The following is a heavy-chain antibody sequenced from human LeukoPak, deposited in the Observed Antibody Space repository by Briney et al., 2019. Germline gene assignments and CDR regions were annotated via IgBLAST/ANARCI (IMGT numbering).Heavy chain of an antibody. J-gene: IGHJ3*02. CDR3: AAAPNVDIVATIRRGAFDI. D-gene: IGHD5-12*01. V-gene: IGHV1-8*01. CDR1: GYTFTSYD. CDR2: MNPNSGNT. Sequence: ASVKVSCKASGYTFTSYDINWVRQATGQGLEWMGWMNPNSGNTGYAQKFQGRVTMTRNTSISTAYMELSSLRSEDTAAYYCAAAPNVDIVATIRRGAFDIWGQGTMVTVSS.